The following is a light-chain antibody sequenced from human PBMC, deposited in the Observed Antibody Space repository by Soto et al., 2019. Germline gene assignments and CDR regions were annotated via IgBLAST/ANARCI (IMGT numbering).Light chain of an antibody. CDR3: QQYTDWPLT. CDR2: AAS. V-gene: IGKV3-15*01. Sequence: EIVMTQSPATLSVSPGERATLSCRASQSVSINLAWYQQNPGQAPRLLIYAASTRATGIPARFSGSGSGTEFTLTISSLQSEDFAVYYCQQYTDWPLTFGGGTKVEIK. J-gene: IGKJ4*01. CDR1: QSVSIN.